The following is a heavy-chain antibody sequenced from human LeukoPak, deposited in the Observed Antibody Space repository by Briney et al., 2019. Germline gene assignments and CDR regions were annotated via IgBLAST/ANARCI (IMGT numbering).Heavy chain of an antibody. D-gene: IGHD6-19*01. Sequence: GGSLRLSCAASGFTVSSNYMNWVRQAPGKGLEWVSVIYSGGSTYYADSVKGRFTISRDNSKNTLYLQMNSLRAEDTAVDYCARDLSSGWYGWGQGTLVTVSS. CDR2: IYSGGST. CDR3: ARDLSSGWYG. J-gene: IGHJ4*02. CDR1: GFTVSSNY. V-gene: IGHV3-53*01.